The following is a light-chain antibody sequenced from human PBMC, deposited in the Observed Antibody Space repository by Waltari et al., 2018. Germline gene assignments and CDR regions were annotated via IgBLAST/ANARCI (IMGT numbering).Light chain of an antibody. CDR3: QQYISYPWT. Sequence: DIQMTQSPSPLSASVGDRVIMSCRASQTVDSWLGWYQQKPGQATKLLIYKASSLESGVPSRFSGSGSGTEFTLTISSLQPDDFATYYCQQYISYPWTFGQGTKVEIK. CDR1: QTVDSW. CDR2: KAS. V-gene: IGKV1-5*03. J-gene: IGKJ1*01.